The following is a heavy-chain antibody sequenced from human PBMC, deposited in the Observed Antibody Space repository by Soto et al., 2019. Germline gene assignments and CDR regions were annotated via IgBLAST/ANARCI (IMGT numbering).Heavy chain of an antibody. V-gene: IGHV3-23*01. CDR3: AKHQSNGSPDY. CDR2: ISASGGGT. Sequence: PGGSLRLSCAASGFTFSSYAMSWVRQAPGKGLEWVSLISASGGGTYYTDSVKGRFTISRDNAKNTLYLQMNSLSAEDTAVFYCAKHQSNGSPDYWGQGTLVTAPQ. D-gene: IGHD2-8*01. J-gene: IGHJ4*02. CDR1: GFTFSSYA.